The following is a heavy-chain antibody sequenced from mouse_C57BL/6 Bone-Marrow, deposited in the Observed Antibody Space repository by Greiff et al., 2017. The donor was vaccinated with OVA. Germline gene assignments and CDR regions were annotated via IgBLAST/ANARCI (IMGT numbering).Heavy chain of an antibody. CDR1: GFTFSDFY. Sequence: EVQRVESGGGLVQSGRSLRLSCATSGFTFSDFYMEWVRQAPGKGLEWIAASRNKANDYTTEYSASVKGRFIVSRDTSQSILYLQMNALRAEDTAIYCCARDYYYRYFDVWGTGTTVTVSS. D-gene: IGHD1-1*01. CDR3: ARDYYYRYFDV. J-gene: IGHJ1*03. V-gene: IGHV7-1*01. CDR2: SRNKANDYTT.